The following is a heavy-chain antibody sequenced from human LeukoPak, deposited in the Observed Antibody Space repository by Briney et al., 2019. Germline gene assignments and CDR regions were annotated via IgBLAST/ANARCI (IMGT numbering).Heavy chain of an antibody. CDR3: AKDSLWFREEVDAFDI. Sequence: RSGGSLRLSCAASGFTFSSYAMSWVRQAPGKGLEWVSAISGSGGSTYYADSVKGRFTISRDNSKNTLYLQMNSLRAEDTAVYYCAKDSLWFREEVDAFDIWGQGTMVTVSS. D-gene: IGHD3-10*01. CDR2: ISGSGGST. CDR1: GFTFSSYA. V-gene: IGHV3-23*01. J-gene: IGHJ3*02.